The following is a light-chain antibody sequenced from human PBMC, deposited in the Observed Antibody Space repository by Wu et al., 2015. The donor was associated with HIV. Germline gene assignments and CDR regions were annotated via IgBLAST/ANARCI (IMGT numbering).Light chain of an antibody. CDR2: GAS. J-gene: IGKJ1*01. V-gene: IGKV3-15*01. CDR3: QQRKSWPRT. CDR1: QSVSSN. Sequence: EIVMTQSPATLSVSPGERATLSCRASQSVSSNLAWYQQKPGQAPRLLIYGASTRATGIPARFSGSGSGTDFTLTISSLEPEDFAVYYCQQRKSWPRTFGQGTKVEMK.